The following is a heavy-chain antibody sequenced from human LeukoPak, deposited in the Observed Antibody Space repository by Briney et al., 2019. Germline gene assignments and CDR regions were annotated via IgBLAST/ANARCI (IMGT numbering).Heavy chain of an antibody. CDR3: AKALYGDYLDY. Sequence: SETLSLTCAVYGGSFSGYYWSWIRQPPGKGLEWIRYIYYSGSTYYNPSLKSRVTISVDTSKNQFSLKLSSVTAADTAVYYCAKALYGDYLDYWGQGTLVTVSS. V-gene: IGHV4-30-4*01. CDR2: IYYSGST. CDR1: GGSFSGYY. J-gene: IGHJ4*02. D-gene: IGHD3-3*01.